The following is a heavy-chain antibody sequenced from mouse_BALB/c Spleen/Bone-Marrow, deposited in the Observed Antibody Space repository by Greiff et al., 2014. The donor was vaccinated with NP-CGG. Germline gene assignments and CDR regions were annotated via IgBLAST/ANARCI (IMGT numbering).Heavy chain of an antibody. CDR3: ARQLDSSGYVLDY. D-gene: IGHD3-2*01. Sequence: VKLVESGGGLVQPGGSLKLSCAASGFTFSSYTMSWIRQTPEKRLEWVAYISDGGGRAYYPDTVKGRFTISRDNAKNTLYLQMSSLKSEDTAMYYCARQLDSSGYVLDYWGQGTTLTVSS. V-gene: IGHV5-12-2*01. J-gene: IGHJ2*01. CDR1: GFTFSSYT. CDR2: ISDGGGRA.